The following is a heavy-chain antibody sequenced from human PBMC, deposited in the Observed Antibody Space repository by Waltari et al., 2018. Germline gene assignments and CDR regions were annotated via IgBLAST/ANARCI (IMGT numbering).Heavy chain of an antibody. D-gene: IGHD2-21*01. CDR2: IDEDGAII. V-gene: IGHV3-74*03. CDR1: GFTFSAYC. J-gene: IGHJ4*02. Sequence: EVQLVESGGGVVQPGGSLRLSCAASGFTFSAYCMHWVRHVPGKGLAWVARIDEDGAIITYADFVRGRFTISRDNAKNTVQLVMESLRVEDTAVYYCARDRPTPWSPGDNFDSWGQGALVTVSS. CDR3: ARDRPTPWSPGDNFDS.